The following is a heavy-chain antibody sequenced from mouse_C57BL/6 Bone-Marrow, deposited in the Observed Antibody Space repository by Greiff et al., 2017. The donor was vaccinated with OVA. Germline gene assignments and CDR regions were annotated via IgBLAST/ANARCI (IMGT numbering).Heavy chain of an antibody. CDR3: ARDDKGPHMDY. J-gene: IGHJ4*01. CDR2: IYPRSGNT. CDR1: GYTFTSYG. D-gene: IGHD3-3*01. Sequence: QVQLKESGAELARPGASVKLSCKASGYTFTSYGISWVKQRTGQGLEWIGEIYPRSGNTYYNKKFKGKATLTADKSSSTAYMELRSLTSEDSAVYFCARDDKGPHMDYWGQGTSVTVSS. V-gene: IGHV1-81*01.